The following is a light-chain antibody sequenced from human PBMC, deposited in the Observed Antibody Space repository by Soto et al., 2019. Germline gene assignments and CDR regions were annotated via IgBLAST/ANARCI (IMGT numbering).Light chain of an antibody. V-gene: IGKV4-1*01. Sequence: DIVMTQSPDSLAVSLGERATINCKSSQGVLYSSDNKNYLAWYQQRPGQPPKLLIYWASTWESGVPDRFSGSGSGTDFTLTISSLQAEDVAVYYCQQYYSSRGTFGQGTKVDIK. CDR3: QQYYSSRGT. J-gene: IGKJ1*01. CDR1: QGVLYSSDNKNY. CDR2: WAS.